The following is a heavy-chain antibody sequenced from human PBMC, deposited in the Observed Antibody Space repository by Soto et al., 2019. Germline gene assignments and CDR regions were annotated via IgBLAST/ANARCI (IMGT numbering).Heavy chain of an antibody. V-gene: IGHV1-3*01. Sequence: ASVKVSCKASGYTFTSYAMHWVRQAPGQRLEWMGWINAGNGNTKYSQKFQGRVTITRDTSASTAYMELSSLRSEDTAVYYCARDSSIYGAFDTWGQGTMVTVSS. CDR2: INAGNGNT. CDR1: GYTFTSYA. J-gene: IGHJ3*02. D-gene: IGHD3-3*01. CDR3: ARDSSIYGAFDT.